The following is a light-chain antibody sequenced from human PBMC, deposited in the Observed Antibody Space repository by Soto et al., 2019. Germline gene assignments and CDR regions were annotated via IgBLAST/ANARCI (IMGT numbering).Light chain of an antibody. CDR3: QQYNNWPPLT. CDR1: QSVSSN. Sequence: EIVMTQSPVTLSVSPGEGATLSCRASQSVSSNLAWYQQKPGQAPRLLIYGASTRATGIPARFSGSGSGTEFTLTISSLQSEDFAVYYCQQYNNWPPLTFGQGTKVDIK. J-gene: IGKJ1*01. CDR2: GAS. V-gene: IGKV3-15*01.